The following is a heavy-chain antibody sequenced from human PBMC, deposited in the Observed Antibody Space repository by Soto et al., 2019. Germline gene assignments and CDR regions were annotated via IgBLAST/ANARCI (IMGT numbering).Heavy chain of an antibody. CDR3: ARGYRQSGYSSSRVFDY. D-gene: IGHD6-13*01. CDR2: IFYSGST. CDR1: GGSINSGGYY. Sequence: QVQLQESGPGLVKPSQTLSLICTVSGGSINSGGYYWNWIRQHPGKGLEWIGYIFYSGSTYYNPSLRSRVTISADTSENQFSLNLSSVTAADTAVYFCARGYRQSGYSSSRVFDYWGQGTLVNVSS. V-gene: IGHV4-31*03. J-gene: IGHJ4*02.